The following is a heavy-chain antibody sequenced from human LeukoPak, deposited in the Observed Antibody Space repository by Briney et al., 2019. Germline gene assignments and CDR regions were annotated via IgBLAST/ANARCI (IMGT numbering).Heavy chain of an antibody. CDR1: GFTFSSYS. CDR2: ISSSSSTI. J-gene: IGHJ6*03. V-gene: IGHV3-48*01. Sequence: GGSLRLSCAASGFTFSSYSMNWVRQAPGKGLEWVSYISSSSSTIYYADSVKGRFTISRDNAKNSLYLQMNSLRPEDTAVYYCARVRNYYYYYYMDVWGKGTTVTISS. CDR3: ARVRNYYYYYYMDV.